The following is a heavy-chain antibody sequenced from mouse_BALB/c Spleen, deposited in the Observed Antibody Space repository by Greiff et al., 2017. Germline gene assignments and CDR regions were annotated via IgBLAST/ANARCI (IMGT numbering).Heavy chain of an antibody. J-gene: IGHJ3*01. D-gene: IGHD3-2*01. CDR2: IYPYNGGT. V-gene: IGHV1S29*02. CDR3: ARDSSGYQAWFAY. CDR1: GYTFTDYN. Sequence: EVHLVESGPELVKPGASVKISCKASGYTFTDYNMHWVKQSHGKSLEWIGYIYPYNGGTGYNQKFKSKATLTVDNSSSTAYMELRSLTSEDSAVYYCARDSSGYQAWFAYWGQGTLVTVSA.